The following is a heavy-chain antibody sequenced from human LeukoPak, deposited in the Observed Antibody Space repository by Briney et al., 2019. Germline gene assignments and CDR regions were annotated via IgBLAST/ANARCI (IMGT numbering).Heavy chain of an antibody. J-gene: IGHJ5*02. CDR1: AFTFRSHW. CDR3: ARSGSGWFDR. V-gene: IGHV3-74*01. Sequence: GGSLRLSCVVSAFTFRSHWMHWVRKAPGKGLVWVSRIKSDGSDTTYAESVKGRFTISRDNSKNTVYLQMNSLRVEDTALYYCARSGSGWFDRWGQGTLVTVSS. CDR2: IKSDGSDT. D-gene: IGHD6-19*01.